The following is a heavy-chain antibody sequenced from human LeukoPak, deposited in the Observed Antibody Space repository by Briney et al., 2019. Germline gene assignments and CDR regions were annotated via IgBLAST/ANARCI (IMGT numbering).Heavy chain of an antibody. Sequence: PGGSLRLSCAVSGFTFSSFGMSWVRQAPGKGLEWVSTISGSDGRTWYADSVKGRFTVSRDNSKNTLFLQMNSLRAEDTAVYYCATAHLVRPGNMDMVFDYWGQGTLVTVSS. CDR3: ATAHLVRPGNMDMVFDY. V-gene: IGHV3-23*01. CDR2: ISGSDGRT. J-gene: IGHJ4*02. D-gene: IGHD6-13*01. CDR1: GFTFSSFG.